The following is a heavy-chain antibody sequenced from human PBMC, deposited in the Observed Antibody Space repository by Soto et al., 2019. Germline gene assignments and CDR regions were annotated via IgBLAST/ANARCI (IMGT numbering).Heavy chain of an antibody. Sequence: QVQLQESGPGLVTPSETLSLTCTVSGGSMRSYYWNWLRQPPGKGLEWIGYISYTGTTNYNPSLNSRVTISVDTAQNQFSLNLSSVTAADTAVYYWAGSGMYNWFDPWGQGTLVTVYS. J-gene: IGHJ5*02. V-gene: IGHV4-59*01. CDR3: AGSGMYNWFDP. D-gene: IGHD6-19*01. CDR2: ISYTGTT. CDR1: GGSMRSYY.